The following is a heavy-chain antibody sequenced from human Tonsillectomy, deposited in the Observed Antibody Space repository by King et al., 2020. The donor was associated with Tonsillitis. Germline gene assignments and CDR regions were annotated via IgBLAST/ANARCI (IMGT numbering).Heavy chain of an antibody. CDR2: IWYDGSKE. J-gene: IGHJ5*02. V-gene: IGHV3-33*01. CDR1: GFTFSSFG. Sequence: VQLVESGGGVVQPGRSLRLSCAASGFTFSSFGMHWVRQAPGKGLEWVAVIWYDGSKEYYADSVKGRFTVSRDDAKNTVDLQMDSLRAEDTALYYCVRDRGNWFDPWGQGTLVTVSS. CDR3: VRDRGNWFDP.